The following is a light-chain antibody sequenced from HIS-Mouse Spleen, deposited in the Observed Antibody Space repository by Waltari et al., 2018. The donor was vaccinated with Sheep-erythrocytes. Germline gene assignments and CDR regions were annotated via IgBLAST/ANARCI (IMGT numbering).Light chain of an antibody. J-gene: IGLJ1*01. CDR3: CSYAGSYNHV. V-gene: IGLV2-11*01. Sequence: QSALTQPRSVSGSPGQSVTISCTGTSSDVGAYNYVSWYQQHPGKAPKLMIDDVSKRPSGVPDRFSGSKSGNTASLTISGLQAEDEADYYCCSYAGSYNHVFATGTKVTVL. CDR1: SSDVGAYNY. CDR2: DVS.